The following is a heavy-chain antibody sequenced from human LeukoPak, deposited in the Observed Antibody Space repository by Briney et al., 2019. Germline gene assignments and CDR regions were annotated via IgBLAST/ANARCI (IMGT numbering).Heavy chain of an antibody. CDR2: ISSSSSYI. Sequence: GGSLRLSCAASGFTFSSYSMNWVRQAPGKGPEWVSSISSSSSYIYYADSVKGRFTISRDNAKNSLYLQMNSLRAEDTAVYYCARDVLARITIFGVVIGGGQGTLVTVSS. CDR1: GFTFSSYS. D-gene: IGHD3-3*01. CDR3: ARDVLARITIFGVVIG. J-gene: IGHJ4*02. V-gene: IGHV3-21*01.